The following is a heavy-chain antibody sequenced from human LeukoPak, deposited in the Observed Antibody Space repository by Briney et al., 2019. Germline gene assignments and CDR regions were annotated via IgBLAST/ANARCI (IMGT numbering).Heavy chain of an antibody. V-gene: IGHV3-30*18. Sequence: PGRSLRLSCAASGFTFSSYGMHGVRQAPGKGLEWVAVISYDGSNKYYADSVKGRFAISRDNSKNTLYLQMNSLRAEDTAVYYCAKEEHRSIFGVVTEYFDYWGQGTLVTVSS. CDR3: AKEEHRSIFGVVTEYFDY. D-gene: IGHD3-3*01. CDR1: GFTFSSYG. CDR2: ISYDGSNK. J-gene: IGHJ4*02.